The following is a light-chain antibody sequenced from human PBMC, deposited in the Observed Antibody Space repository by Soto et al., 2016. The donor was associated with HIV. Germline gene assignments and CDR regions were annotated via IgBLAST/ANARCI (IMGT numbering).Light chain of an antibody. V-gene: IGKV1-5*03. CDR3: QQYKTYWHT. Sequence: DIQMTQSPSSLSASVGDRVTITCRASQSISSWLAWYQQKLGKAPKLLIYKASSLESGVPARFSGSGSGTEFTLTISSLQPDDFATYYCQQYKTYWHTFGGGTKVEIK. J-gene: IGKJ4*01. CDR2: KAS. CDR1: QSISSW.